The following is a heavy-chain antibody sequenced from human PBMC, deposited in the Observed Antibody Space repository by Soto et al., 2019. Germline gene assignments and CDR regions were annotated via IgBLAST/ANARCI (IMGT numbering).Heavy chain of an antibody. V-gene: IGHV5-10-1*01. CDR2: IDPSDSYT. D-gene: IGHD3-16*02. CDR1: GYSFTSYW. J-gene: IGHJ3*02. CDR3: ARRYYDYVWGSYRDDAFDI. Sequence: GESLKISCKGSGYSFTSYWISWVRQMPGKGLEWMGRIDPSDSYTNYSPSFQGHGTISADKSISTAYLQWSSLKASDTAMYYCARRYYDYVWGSYRDDAFDIWGQGTMVTVSS.